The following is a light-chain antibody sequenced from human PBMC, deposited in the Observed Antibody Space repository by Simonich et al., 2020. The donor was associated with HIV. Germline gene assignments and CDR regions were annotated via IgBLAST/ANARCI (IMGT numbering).Light chain of an antibody. CDR3: MQGTHWPRT. V-gene: IGKV2-30*02. CDR1: QSLVHSAGNTY. J-gene: IGKJ1*01. CDR2: KVS. Sequence: DVVMTQSPLSLPVTLGQPASISCRSSQSLVHSAGNTYLNWFQQRPGQSPRRLIYKVSNRDSGVPDRFSGSGSGTDFTLKISRVEAEDVGVYYGMQGTHWPRTFGQGTKVEIK.